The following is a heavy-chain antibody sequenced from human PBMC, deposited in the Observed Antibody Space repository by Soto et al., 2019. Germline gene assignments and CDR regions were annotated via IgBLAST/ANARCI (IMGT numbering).Heavy chain of an antibody. J-gene: IGHJ4*02. D-gene: IGHD3-3*01. V-gene: IGHV3-30-3*01. Sequence: GGSLRLSCAASGFTFSSYAMHWVRQAPGKGLEWVAVISYDGSNKYYADSVKGRFTISRDNSKNTLYLQMNSLRAEDTAVYYCARVAPIGDFWSGYYNPNFDYWGQGTLVTVSS. CDR2: ISYDGSNK. CDR3: ARVAPIGDFWSGYYNPNFDY. CDR1: GFTFSSYA.